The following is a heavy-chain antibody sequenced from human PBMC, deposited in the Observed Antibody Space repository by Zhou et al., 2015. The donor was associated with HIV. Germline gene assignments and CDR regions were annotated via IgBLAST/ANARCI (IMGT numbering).Heavy chain of an antibody. CDR1: GYTFPSYE. CDR3: ARAPHPCADCSSTSCYACYGMDV. Sequence: QVQLVQSGVEVKKTGASVKVSCKASGYTFPSYEISWVRQAPGQGLEWMGGIIPIFGTANYAQKFQGRVTITADESTSTAYMELSSLRSEDTAVYYCARAPHPCADCSSTSCYACYGMDVWGQGTTVTVSS. J-gene: IGHJ6*02. V-gene: IGHV1-69*13. CDR2: IIPIFGTA. D-gene: IGHD2-2*01.